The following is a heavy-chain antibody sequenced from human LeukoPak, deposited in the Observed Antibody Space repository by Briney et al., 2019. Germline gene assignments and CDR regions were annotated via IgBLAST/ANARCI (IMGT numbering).Heavy chain of an antibody. J-gene: IGHJ4*02. D-gene: IGHD5-24*01. CDR3: ARDFGDGYNSYYFDY. CDR2: INPNSGGA. Sequence: ASVKVSCKASGYTFTGYYMHWVLQAPGPGLEWIGRINPNSGGANYAQKFQGRVTMTRDTSISIVYMELSRLRSDDTAVYYCARDFGDGYNSYYFDYWGQGTLVTVSS. CDR1: GYTFTGYY. V-gene: IGHV1-2*06.